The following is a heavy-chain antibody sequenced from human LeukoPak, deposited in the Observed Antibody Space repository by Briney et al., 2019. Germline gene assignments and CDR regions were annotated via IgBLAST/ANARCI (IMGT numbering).Heavy chain of an antibody. CDR1: GGTFSSYA. D-gene: IGHD2-2*01. CDR2: IIPIFGTA. CDR3: ATVLGYCSSTSCYEWVYYYYGMDV. J-gene: IGHJ6*02. V-gene: IGHV1-69*13. Sequence: SVKVSCKASGGTFSSYAISWVRQAPGQGLEWMGGIIPIFGTANYAQKFQGRVTITADESTSTAYMELSSLRSEDTAVYYCATVLGYCSSTSCYEWVYYYYGMDVWGQGTTVTVSS.